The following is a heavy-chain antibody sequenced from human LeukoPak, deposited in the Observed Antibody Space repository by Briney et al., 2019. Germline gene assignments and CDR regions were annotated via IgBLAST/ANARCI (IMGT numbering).Heavy chain of an antibody. V-gene: IGHV3-9*01. D-gene: IGHD6-19*01. CDR2: ISWNSGSI. CDR1: GFTFDDYA. CDR3: AREPDSIAVAGTSWFDP. J-gene: IGHJ5*02. Sequence: PGRSLRLSCAASGFTFDDYAMHWVRQAPGKGLEWVSVISWNSGSIGYADSVKGRFTISRDNAKNTLYLQMNSLRAEDTAVYYCAREPDSIAVAGTSWFDPWGQGTLVTVSS.